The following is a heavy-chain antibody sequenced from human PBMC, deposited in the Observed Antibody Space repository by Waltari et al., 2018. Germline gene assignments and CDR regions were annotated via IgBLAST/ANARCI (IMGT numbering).Heavy chain of an antibody. CDR2: IDSDGSSA. V-gene: IGHV3-74*01. J-gene: IGHJ4*02. CDR1: GFTFSTYW. D-gene: IGHD3-10*01. CDR3: GRARVQGVKYFDY. Sequence: DVQLVESGGGLVQPGGSLRLSCTASGFTFSTYWMHWVRHGPGTGLMWVSRIDSDGSSASYEDCVRGRCTIAIDNAKNTLYVQMNSVRDGDSAVYYCGRARVQGVKYFDYWGRGTLVTVAS.